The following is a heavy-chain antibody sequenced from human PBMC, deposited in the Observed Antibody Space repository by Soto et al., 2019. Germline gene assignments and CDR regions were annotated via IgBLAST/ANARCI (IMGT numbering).Heavy chain of an antibody. V-gene: IGHV1-69*01. CDR3: ARVVILVPTASTNYYSHMDV. J-gene: IGHJ6*01. D-gene: IGHD2-2*01. CDR2: IIPIVGTG. CDR1: GGTFSNYA. Sequence: QVQLVQSGAEVRKPGSSVTVSCKASGGTFSNYAISWVRQAPGQGLEWMGGIIPIVGTGSYAQKFQGRVPITADEPTTTAYMELSSLRFEDTAVYYCARVVILVPTASTNYYSHMDVWGPGTTVTVSS.